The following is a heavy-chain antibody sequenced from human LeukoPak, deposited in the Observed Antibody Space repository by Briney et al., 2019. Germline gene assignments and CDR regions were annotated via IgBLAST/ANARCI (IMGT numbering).Heavy chain of an antibody. CDR3: ARDGPDYDFWSGYFTGGAFDI. Sequence: GGSLRLSCAASGFTFSSYSMNWVRQAPGKGLEWVSYISSSSSTIYYADSVKGRFTISRDNAKNSLYLQMNSLRAEDTAVYYCARDGPDYDFWSGYFTGGAFDIWGQGTMVTVSS. V-gene: IGHV3-48*01. CDR2: ISSSSSTI. CDR1: GFTFSSYS. J-gene: IGHJ3*02. D-gene: IGHD3-3*01.